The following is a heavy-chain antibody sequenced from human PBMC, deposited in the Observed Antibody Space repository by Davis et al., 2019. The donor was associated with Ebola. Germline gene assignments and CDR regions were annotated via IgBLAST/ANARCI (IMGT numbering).Heavy chain of an antibody. Sequence: SETLSLTCTVSGGSISSSSYYWGWIRQPPGKGLEWIGSIYYSASTYYNPSLESRVTISVDTSKNQLSLKLTSVTATDTAVYYCARPVSPGYTYGYYYYDMDVWGQGTTVTVSS. D-gene: IGHD5-18*01. CDR1: GGSISSSSYY. CDR3: ARPVSPGYTYGYYYYDMDV. J-gene: IGHJ6*02. V-gene: IGHV4-39*01. CDR2: IYYSAST.